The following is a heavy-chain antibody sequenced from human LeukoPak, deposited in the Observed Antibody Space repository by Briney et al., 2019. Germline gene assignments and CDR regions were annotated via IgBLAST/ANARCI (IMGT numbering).Heavy chain of an antibody. CDR3: ARDTGVAVAGYYYYYMDV. J-gene: IGHJ6*03. CDR1: GCSISSYY. CDR2: IYYSGST. V-gene: IGHV4-59*01. Sequence: SETLSLTCSASGCSISSYYWSWIRQPPGKGLEWIGYIYYSGSTKYNPSLKSRVTISVDTSKNQFSLKLSSVTAADTAVYYCARDTGVAVAGYYYYYMDVWGKGTTVTVSS. D-gene: IGHD6-19*01.